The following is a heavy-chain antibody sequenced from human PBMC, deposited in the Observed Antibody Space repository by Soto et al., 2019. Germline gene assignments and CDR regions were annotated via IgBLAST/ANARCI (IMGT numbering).Heavy chain of an antibody. CDR2: ISWNSGSI. V-gene: IGHV3-9*01. CDR1: GFTFDDYA. CDR3: AIMERYCSGGSCFDY. J-gene: IGHJ4*02. Sequence: EVQLVESGGGLVQPGRSLRLSCAASGFTFDDYAMHWVRQAPGKGLEWVSGISWNSGSIGYADSVKGRFTISRDNAKNSLYLQMNSLRAEDTVLYYCAIMERYCSGGSCFDYWGQGTLVTVSS. D-gene: IGHD2-15*01.